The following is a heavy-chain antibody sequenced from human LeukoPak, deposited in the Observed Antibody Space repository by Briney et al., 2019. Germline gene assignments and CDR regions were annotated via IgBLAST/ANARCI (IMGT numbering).Heavy chain of an antibody. D-gene: IGHD1-26*01. V-gene: IGHV1-24*01. CDR1: GYTLTELS. J-gene: IGHJ4*02. Sequence: GASVKVSCKVSGYTLTELSMHWVRQAPGKGLEWMGGFDPEDGETIYAQKFQGRVTMTEDTSTDTAYMELSSLRSEDTAVYYCVTLKWELLFGITRNYFDYWGQGTLVTVSS. CDR3: VTLKWELLFGITRNYFDY. CDR2: FDPEDGET.